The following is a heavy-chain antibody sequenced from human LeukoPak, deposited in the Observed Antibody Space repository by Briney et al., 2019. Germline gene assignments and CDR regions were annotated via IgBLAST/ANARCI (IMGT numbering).Heavy chain of an antibody. CDR2: IYYSGST. D-gene: IGHD6-13*01. J-gene: IGHJ4*02. CDR3: ARVHSSSWYAFWDY. Sequence: SETLSLTCTVSGGSISSSSYYWGWLRQPPGKGLEWIGSIYYSGSTYYNPSLKSRGTISVDTSKNQFSLKLSSVTAADTAVYYCARVHSSSWYAFWDYWGQGTLVTVSS. CDR1: GGSISSSSYY. V-gene: IGHV4-39*01.